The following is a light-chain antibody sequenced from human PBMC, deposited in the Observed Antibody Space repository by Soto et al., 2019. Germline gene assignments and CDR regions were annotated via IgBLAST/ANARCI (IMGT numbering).Light chain of an antibody. CDR3: QQYDISPRS. Sequence: EIVLTQSPGTLSLSPGERATLSCRASQSVSSSYLAWYQQKPGQAPRLLIYGASSRATGIPDRFSGSGSGTDFTLTISRLEPEDFAVYYCQQYDISPRSFGPGTKVDIK. CDR2: GAS. CDR1: QSVSSSY. V-gene: IGKV3-20*01. J-gene: IGKJ3*01.